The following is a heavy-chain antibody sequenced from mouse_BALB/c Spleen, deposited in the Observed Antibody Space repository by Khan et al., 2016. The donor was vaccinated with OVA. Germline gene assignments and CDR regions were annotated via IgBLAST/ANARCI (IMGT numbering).Heavy chain of an antibody. J-gene: IGHJ3*01. Sequence: QVQLQQSGGDLMKPGASVKISCKATGYTFSSYWIEWVKQRPGHGLEWIGQIFPGSVSITYNEKFKGKATFTADTSSNTAYMQLSSLTSEESAVYYCARGGYGGFAFWGQGTLVTVSA. CDR1: GYTFSSYW. V-gene: IGHV1-9*01. CDR2: IFPGSVSI. D-gene: IGHD2-2*01. CDR3: ARGGYGGFAF.